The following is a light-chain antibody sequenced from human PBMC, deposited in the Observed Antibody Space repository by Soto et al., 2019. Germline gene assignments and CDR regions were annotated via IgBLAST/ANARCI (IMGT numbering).Light chain of an antibody. J-gene: IGLJ1*01. V-gene: IGLV2-23*02. CDR1: SSDVGSYNL. CDR2: EVS. CDR3: CSYAGSSSYV. Sequence: QSALTQPASVSGSPGQSITISCTGTSSDVGSYNLVSWYQQLPGKAPKLMIYEVSKRPSGVSNRFSGSKSGNTASLTFSGLQAEDEADYYCCSYAGSSSYVFGTGTKVTVL.